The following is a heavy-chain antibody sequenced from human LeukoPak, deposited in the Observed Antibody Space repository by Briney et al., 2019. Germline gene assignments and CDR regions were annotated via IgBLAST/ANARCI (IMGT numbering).Heavy chain of an antibody. J-gene: IGHJ4*02. CDR2: ISAYNGNT. CDR1: GYTFTSYG. V-gene: IGHV1-18*01. Sequence: ASVKVSCKASGYTFTSYGISWVRQAPGQGLEWMGWISAYNGNTNYAQKLQGRVTRTTDTSTSTAYVELRSLRSDDTAVYYCARDPVRSYYDFWSGYYSYWGQGTLVTVSS. CDR3: ARDPVRSYYDFWSGYYSY. D-gene: IGHD3-3*01.